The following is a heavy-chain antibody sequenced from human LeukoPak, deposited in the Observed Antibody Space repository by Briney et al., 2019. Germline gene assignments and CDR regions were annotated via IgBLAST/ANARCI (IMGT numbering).Heavy chain of an antibody. CDR3: ARGPTVTTMADY. V-gene: IGHV3-30-3*01. Sequence: GRSLRLSCAASGFTFSSYAMHWVRQAPGKGLEWVAVISYDGSNKYYAGSVKGRFTISRDNSKNTLYLQMNSLRAEDTAVYYCARGPTVTTMADYWGQGTLVTVSS. CDR1: GFTFSSYA. D-gene: IGHD4-17*01. CDR2: ISYDGSNK. J-gene: IGHJ4*02.